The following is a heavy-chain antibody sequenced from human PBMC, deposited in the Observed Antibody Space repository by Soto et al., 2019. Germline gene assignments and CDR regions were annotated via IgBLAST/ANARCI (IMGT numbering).Heavy chain of an antibody. J-gene: IGHJ6*02. CDR2: LYYSGST. CDR1: GGSISSYY. CDR3: AREDDGGARDYYGLDV. Sequence: SETLSLTCTVSGGSISSYYWIWIRQPPGKGLEWIGYLYYSGSTNYNPSLKSRVTISVDTSKNQFSLQLRSVTAADTAVYFCAREDDGGARDYYGLDVWGQGTTVTVSS. V-gene: IGHV4-59*12. D-gene: IGHD1-1*01.